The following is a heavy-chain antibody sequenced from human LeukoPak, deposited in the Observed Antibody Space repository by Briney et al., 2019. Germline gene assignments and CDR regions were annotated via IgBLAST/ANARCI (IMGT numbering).Heavy chain of an antibody. J-gene: IGHJ4*02. CDR3: AREKGHGGNSEGSDY. Sequence: SETLSLTCTVSGGSISSSSYYWGWIRQPPGKGLEWIGSIYYSGSTYYNPSLKSRVTISVDTSKNQFSLKLSSVTAADTAVYYCAREKGHGGNSEGSDYWGQGTLVTVSS. V-gene: IGHV4-39*07. CDR2: IYYSGST. CDR1: GGSISSSSYY. D-gene: IGHD4-23*01.